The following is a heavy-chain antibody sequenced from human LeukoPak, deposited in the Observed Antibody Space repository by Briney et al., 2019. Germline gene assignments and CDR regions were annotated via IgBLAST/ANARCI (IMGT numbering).Heavy chain of an antibody. CDR3: AIPTTYYDILTGLGAFDI. Sequence: GGSLRLSCAASGFTFSSYSMNWVRQAPGKGLEWVSSISSSSSYIYYADSVKGRFTISRDNAKNSLYLQMYSLRAEDTAVYYCAIPTTYYDILTGLGAFDIWGQGTMVTVSS. CDR2: ISSSSSYI. J-gene: IGHJ3*02. V-gene: IGHV3-21*04. D-gene: IGHD3-9*01. CDR1: GFTFSSYS.